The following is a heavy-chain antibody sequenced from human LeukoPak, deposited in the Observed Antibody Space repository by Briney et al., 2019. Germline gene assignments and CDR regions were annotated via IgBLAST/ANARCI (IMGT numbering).Heavy chain of an antibody. CDR1: GYSFTSYW. CDR3: ARQILYSSSWYYWFDP. D-gene: IGHD6-13*01. CDR2: IYPGDSDT. Sequence: GESLKISCKGSGYSFTSYWIGWVRQMPGKGLEWMGIIYPGDSDTRYSPSFQGQVTISADKSIRTAYLQWSSLKASDTAMYYCARQILYSSSWYYWFDPWGQGTLVTVSS. J-gene: IGHJ5*02. V-gene: IGHV5-51*01.